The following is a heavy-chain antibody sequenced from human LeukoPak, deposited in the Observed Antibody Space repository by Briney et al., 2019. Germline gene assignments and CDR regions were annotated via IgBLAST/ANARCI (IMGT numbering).Heavy chain of an antibody. CDR3: ARAECSGGSCYRPEIDY. CDR1: GYTFTSYD. J-gene: IGHJ4*02. Sequence: GASVKVSCKASGYTFTSYDINWVRQATGQGLEWMGWMNPNSGNTRYAQKFQGRVTLTRNTSISTAYMELSSLRSEDTAVYYCARAECSGGSCYRPEIDYWGQGTLVTVSS. V-gene: IGHV1-8*01. CDR2: MNPNSGNT. D-gene: IGHD2-15*01.